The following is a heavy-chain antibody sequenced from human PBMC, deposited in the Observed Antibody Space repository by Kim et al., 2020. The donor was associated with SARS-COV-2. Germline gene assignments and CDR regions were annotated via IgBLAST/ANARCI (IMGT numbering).Heavy chain of an antibody. V-gene: IGHV4-31*03. Sequence: SETLSLTCTVSGGSISSGNYYWSWIRQHPGKGLEWIGYIYNSGSAYYNPSLKSRVTISVDTSNNQFSLKLNSVTAADTAVYYCARDWGGGSGSYYRALDIWGQGTMVTVSS. CDR3: ARDWGGGSGSYYRALDI. D-gene: IGHD3-10*01. J-gene: IGHJ3*02. CDR2: IYNSGSA. CDR1: GGSISSGNYY.